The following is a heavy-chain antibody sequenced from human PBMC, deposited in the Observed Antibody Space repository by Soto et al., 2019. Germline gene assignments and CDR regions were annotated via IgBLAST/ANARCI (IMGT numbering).Heavy chain of an antibody. CDR3: AKGTYGDYYYYGMGV. J-gene: IGHJ6*02. CDR2: ISYDGSNK. CDR1: GFTFSSYG. D-gene: IGHD4-17*01. Sequence: QVQLVESGGGVVQPGRSLRLSCAASGFTFSSYGMHWVRQAPGKGLEWVAVISYDGSNKYYADSVKGRFTISRDNSKKTLYRQMNSLRAEDTAVYYCAKGTYGDYYYYGMGVWGQGTTVTVSS. V-gene: IGHV3-30*18.